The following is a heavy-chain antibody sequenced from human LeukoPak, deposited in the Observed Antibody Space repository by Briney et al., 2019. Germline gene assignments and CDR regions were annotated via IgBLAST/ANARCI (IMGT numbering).Heavy chain of an antibody. Sequence: PSETLSLTCAVSGGSISSGGYSWSWIRQPPGKGLEWIGYIYHSGSTYYNPSLKSRVTISVDTSKNQFSLKLSSVTAADTAVYYCARDLRDYGDYGAVNWFDPWGQGTLVTVSS. V-gene: IGHV4-30-2*05. D-gene: IGHD4-17*01. CDR1: GGSISSGGYS. J-gene: IGHJ5*02. CDR2: IYHSGST. CDR3: ARDLRDYGDYGAVNWFDP.